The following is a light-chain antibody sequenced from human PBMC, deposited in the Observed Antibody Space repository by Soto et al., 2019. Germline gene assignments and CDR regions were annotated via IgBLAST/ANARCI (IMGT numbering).Light chain of an antibody. J-gene: IGKJ2*01. CDR3: QLRSNWPLYT. CDR1: QSVSSY. V-gene: IGKV3-11*01. CDR2: DAS. Sequence: EIVLTQSPATLSLSPGERATLSCRASQSVSSYLAWYQQKPGQAPRLLIYDASNRATGIPARFSGSGSGTDCTLTISRLEPEDFAVYCCQLRSNWPLYTFGQGTKLEIK.